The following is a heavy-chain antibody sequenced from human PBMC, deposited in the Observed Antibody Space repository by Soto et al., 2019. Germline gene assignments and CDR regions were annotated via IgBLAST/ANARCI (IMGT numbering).Heavy chain of an antibody. Sequence: SVNVSCKASGGTFSSYAISWVRQAPGQGLEWMGGIIPIFGTANYAQKFQGRVTITADESTSTAYMELSSLRSEDTAVYYCARTMVRGVGQNWFDPWGQGTLVTVSS. J-gene: IGHJ5*02. D-gene: IGHD3-10*01. CDR3: ARTMVRGVGQNWFDP. CDR2: IIPIFGTA. V-gene: IGHV1-69*13. CDR1: GGTFSSYA.